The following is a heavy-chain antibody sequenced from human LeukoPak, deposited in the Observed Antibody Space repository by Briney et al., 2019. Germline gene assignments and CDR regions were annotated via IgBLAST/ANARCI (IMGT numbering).Heavy chain of an antibody. D-gene: IGHD2-15*01. CDR3: ARHCCSGPAKRVFDI. CDR1: GGSIISSDYH. CDR2: ISYSGNT. J-gene: IGHJ3*02. Sequence: SETLSLTCTVSGGSIISSDYHWGWVRQPPGKGLEWIGTISYSGNTDYNPSLRSRVTISVDTSNNQFSLRLGSVTAANTAVYHCARHCCSGPAKRVFDIWGQGTMVTVSS. V-gene: IGHV4-39*01.